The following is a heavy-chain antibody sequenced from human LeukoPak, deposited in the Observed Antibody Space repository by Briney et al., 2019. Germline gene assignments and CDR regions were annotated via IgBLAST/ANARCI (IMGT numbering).Heavy chain of an antibody. Sequence: GSSVTVSCKASGYTFTSYYMHWVRQPPAQGLEWVGIINPSGGSTSYAQKFQGRVTMTRDTSTSTVYMELSSLRSEDTVVYYCARDGSGSYYYFDYWGQGTLVTVSS. CDR2: INPSGGST. V-gene: IGHV1-46*01. D-gene: IGHD3-10*01. J-gene: IGHJ4*02. CDR3: ARDGSGSYYYFDY. CDR1: GYTFTSYY.